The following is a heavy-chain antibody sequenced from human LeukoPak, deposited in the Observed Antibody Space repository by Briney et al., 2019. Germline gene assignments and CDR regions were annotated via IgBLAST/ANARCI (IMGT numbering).Heavy chain of an antibody. V-gene: IGHV3-23*01. D-gene: IGHD3-22*01. CDR2: ITGSGGST. CDR3: ARVPIITMIVVVPEQTHYFDY. CDR1: GFTFSSHA. Sequence: GGSLRLSCAASGFTFSSHAMGWVRQAPGKGLEWVSSITGSGGSTYYGDSVKGRFTIARDNSRNTLYLQMNSLRVEDTAVYYCARVPIITMIVVVPEQTHYFDYWGQGTLVTVSS. J-gene: IGHJ4*02.